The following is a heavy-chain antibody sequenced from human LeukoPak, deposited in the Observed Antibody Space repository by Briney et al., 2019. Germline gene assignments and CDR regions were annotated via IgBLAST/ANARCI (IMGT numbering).Heavy chain of an antibody. V-gene: IGHV3-30*03. CDR2: ISYDGSNK. CDR1: GFTFSSYG. D-gene: IGHD6-19*01. Sequence: GGSLRLSCAASGFTFSSYGMHWVRQAPGKGLEWVAVISYDGSNKHYADSVKGRFTISRDNSKNTLYLQMNSLRAEDTAVYYCATLDLSGVAVTNTGEIDPWGQGTLVTVSS. J-gene: IGHJ5*02. CDR3: ATLDLSGVAVTNTGEIDP.